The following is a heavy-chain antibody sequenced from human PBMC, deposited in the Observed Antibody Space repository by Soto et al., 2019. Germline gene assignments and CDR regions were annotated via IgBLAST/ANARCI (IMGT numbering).Heavy chain of an antibody. Sequence: EVQLLESGGGLVQPGGSLRLSCAASGFTFSSYAMTWVRQTPGKGLEWVSTISDSGGNTYYADSVKGRFTISRDNSKNTLYLQMNSLIAEDTAVYYFARTGTGAILLSKHWGQGNLVTLSS. J-gene: IGHJ4*02. CDR2: ISDSGGNT. CDR1: GFTFSSYA. V-gene: IGHV3-23*01. D-gene: IGHD1-7*01. CDR3: ARTGTGAILLSKH.